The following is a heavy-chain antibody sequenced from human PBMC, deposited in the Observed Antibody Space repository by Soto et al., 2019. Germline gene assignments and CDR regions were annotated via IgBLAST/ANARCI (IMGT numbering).Heavy chain of an antibody. D-gene: IGHD6-13*01. CDR3: ARDLEGYRSSWYFDY. CDR2: ISAYNGNT. CDR1: GYTFTSYG. J-gene: IGHJ4*02. V-gene: IGHV1-18*04. Sequence: GASVKVSCKASGYTFTSYGISWVRQAPGQGLEWMGWISAYNGNTNYAQKLQGRVTMTTDTSTSTAYMELRSLRSDDTAVYYCARDLEGYRSSWYFDYWGQGTLVTVSS.